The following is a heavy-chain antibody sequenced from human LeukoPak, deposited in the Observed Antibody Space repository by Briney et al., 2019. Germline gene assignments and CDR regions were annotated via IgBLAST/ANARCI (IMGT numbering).Heavy chain of an antibody. Sequence: ESGPTLVNPTQTLTLTCTFSGFSLSTSGVGVGWIRQPPGKALQWLALIYWDDEKYYSPSLKSRLSISRDTSRNQEVLTMTNMDPLDTGTYFCAHSYYFGSRSYYNVWFAPWGLGTLVSVSS. V-gene: IGHV2-5*02. J-gene: IGHJ5*02. CDR2: IYWDDEK. CDR3: AHSYYFGSRSYYNVWFAP. D-gene: IGHD3-10*01. CDR1: GFSLSTSGVG.